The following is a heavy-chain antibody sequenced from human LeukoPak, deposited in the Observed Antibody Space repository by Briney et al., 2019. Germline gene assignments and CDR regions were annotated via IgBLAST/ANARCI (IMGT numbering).Heavy chain of an antibody. Sequence: GGSLRLSCAASGFTFSSYSMNWVRQAPGKGLEGVSYISSSSSTIYYADSVKGRFTISRDNAKNSLYLQMNSLRAEDTAVYYCARGSEGAYWGQGPLVTVSS. D-gene: IGHD6-25*01. CDR2: ISSSSSTI. CDR1: GFTFSSYS. J-gene: IGHJ4*02. CDR3: ARGSEGAY. V-gene: IGHV3-48*01.